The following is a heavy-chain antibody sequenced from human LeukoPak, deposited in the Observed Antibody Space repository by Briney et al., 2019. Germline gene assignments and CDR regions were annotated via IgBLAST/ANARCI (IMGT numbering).Heavy chain of an antibody. CDR2: INPNSGGT. CDR3: ARWVIVAAGLDY. Sequence: ASVKVSCKASRYTFTGYYMHWVRQAPGQGLEWMGRINPNSGGTNYAQKFQGRVTMTRDTSISTAYMELSRLRSDDTAVYYCARWVIVAAGLDYWGQGTLVTVSS. J-gene: IGHJ4*02. V-gene: IGHV1-2*06. CDR1: RYTFTGYY. D-gene: IGHD2-21*01.